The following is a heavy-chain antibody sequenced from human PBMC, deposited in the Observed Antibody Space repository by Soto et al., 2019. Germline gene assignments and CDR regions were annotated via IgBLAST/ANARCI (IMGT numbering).Heavy chain of an antibody. Sequence: AASVKVSCKASGYTFSGYYIHWLRQAPGQGLEWMGWINPNSGGTNYAQKFQGRVTVTRDTPTSTAYMELSRLTSDDTAVYYCARSLTEGYCTITGCYTRPLYGMDVWGQGTTVTVS. CDR2: INPNSGGT. V-gene: IGHV1-2*02. CDR3: ARSLTEGYCTITGCYTRPLYGMDV. CDR1: GYTFSGYY. D-gene: IGHD2-2*02. J-gene: IGHJ6*02.